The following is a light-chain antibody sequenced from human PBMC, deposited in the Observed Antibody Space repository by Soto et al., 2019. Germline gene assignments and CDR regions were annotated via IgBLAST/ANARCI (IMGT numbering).Light chain of an antibody. J-gene: IGKJ5*01. V-gene: IGKV3-11*01. CDR3: QQRNNWPPIN. CDR1: QSVSSY. Sequence: ETVLTQSPATLSFAGGERSTLSCRSSQSVSSYPAWYQQKPGQAPRLLMYEASNRATGIPARFSGGGSGTDFTLSISSLEPEDFAVYYCQQRNNWPPINFGQGTRLEIK. CDR2: EAS.